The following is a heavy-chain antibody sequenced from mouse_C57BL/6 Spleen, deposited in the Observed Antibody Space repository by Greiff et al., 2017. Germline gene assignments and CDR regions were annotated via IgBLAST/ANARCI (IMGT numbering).Heavy chain of an antibody. J-gene: IGHJ4*01. Sequence: EVQRVESGGGLVKPGGSLKLSCAASGFTFSDYGMHWVRQAPEKGLEWVAYISSGSSTIYYADTVKGRLTISRDNAKNTLFLQMTSLRSEDTAVYYCSRAPLYYGNSMDYWGQGTSVTVSS. CDR1: GFTFSDYG. V-gene: IGHV5-17*01. D-gene: IGHD2-1*01. CDR2: ISSGSSTI. CDR3: SRAPLYYGNSMDY.